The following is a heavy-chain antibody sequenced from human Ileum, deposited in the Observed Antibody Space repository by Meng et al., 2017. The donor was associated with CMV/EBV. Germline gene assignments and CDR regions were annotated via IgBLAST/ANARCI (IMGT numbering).Heavy chain of an antibody. D-gene: IGHD1-14*01. CDR2: IGGSGHLT. Sequence: GESLKISCTASGFTFGDYGMSWVRQAPGKGLEWVSTIGGSGHLTWYADSVRGRFTISRDNSKNTLFLHMNSLRADDTAVYFCVKTTQSPYSWGQGTLVTVSS. CDR1: GFTFGDYG. J-gene: IGHJ4*02. CDR3: VKTTQSPYS. V-gene: IGHV3-23*01.